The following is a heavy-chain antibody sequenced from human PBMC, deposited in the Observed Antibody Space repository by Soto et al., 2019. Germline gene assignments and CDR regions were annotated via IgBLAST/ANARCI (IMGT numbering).Heavy chain of an antibody. D-gene: IGHD2-2*01. CDR3: ARDTSRSYYYYYMDV. J-gene: IGHJ6*03. CDR2: ISAYNGNT. CDR1: GYTFTSYG. V-gene: IGHV1-18*01. Sequence: ASLKVSCKSSGYTFTSYGISWVRQSPGQGLEWMGWISAYNGNTNYAQKLQGRVTMTTDTSTSTAYMELRSLRSDDTAVYYCARDTSRSYYYYYMDVWGKGTTVTVSS.